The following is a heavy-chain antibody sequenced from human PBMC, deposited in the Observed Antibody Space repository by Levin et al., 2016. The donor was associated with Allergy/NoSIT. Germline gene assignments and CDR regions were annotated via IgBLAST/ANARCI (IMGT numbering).Heavy chain of an antibody. D-gene: IGHD1-14*01. J-gene: IGHJ6*03. V-gene: IGHV3-30*03. CDR1: GFRFVSYD. CDR3: ARDAHHLGYMDV. Sequence: GGSLRLSCAASGFRFVSYDMDWVRQAPGRGLEWLSSISADGTGKLYADSVRGRFSVSRDNSRNMIYLQMSSLKSEDTAVYFCARDAHHLGYMDVWGKGTTVSVSS. CDR2: ISADGTGK.